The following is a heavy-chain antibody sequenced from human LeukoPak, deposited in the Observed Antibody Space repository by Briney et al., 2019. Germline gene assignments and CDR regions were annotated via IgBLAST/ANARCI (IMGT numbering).Heavy chain of an antibody. J-gene: IGHJ4*02. CDR3: ARGKGFDY. CDR2: IWYDGSNK. V-gene: IGHV3-33*01. CDR1: GFTFSSYG. Sequence: GPLRLSCASSGFTFSSYGMHWVRQAPGKGLEWVAVIWYDGSNKYYAAYVKGRFTISRDNSKNTLYLQMNSLRAEDTAVYYCARGKGFDYWGQGTLVTVSS.